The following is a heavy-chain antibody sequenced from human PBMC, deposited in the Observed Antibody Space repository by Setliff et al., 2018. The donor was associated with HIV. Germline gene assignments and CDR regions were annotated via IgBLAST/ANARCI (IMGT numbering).Heavy chain of an antibody. Sequence: ASVKVSCKASGYTFTSHGISWVRQAPGQGLEWMGWVSAYNGNTNYAQKLQGRVTMTTDTSTSTAYMELGSLRSDDTAVYYCARDRTGVTSGELDPWGQGTLVTVCS. V-gene: IGHV1-18*01. J-gene: IGHJ5*02. D-gene: IGHD2-21*02. CDR1: GYTFTSHG. CDR2: VSAYNGNT. CDR3: ARDRTGVTSGELDP.